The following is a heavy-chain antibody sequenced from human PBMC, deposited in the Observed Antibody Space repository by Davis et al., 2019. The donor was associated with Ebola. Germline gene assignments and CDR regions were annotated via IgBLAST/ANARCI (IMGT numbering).Heavy chain of an antibody. V-gene: IGHV5-10-1*01. Sequence: PGGSLRLSCKGSEYSFTNYWIGWVRQMPGKGLEWMGRIDPSDSYTHYSPSFQGHVTISVDKSITTAYLQWGSLKASDTAMYYCARRSIGCSDGVCYYYFDYWGQGTQVTVSS. CDR3: ARRSIGCSDGVCYYYFDY. CDR1: EYSFTNYW. D-gene: IGHD2-8*01. CDR2: IDPSDSYT. J-gene: IGHJ4*02.